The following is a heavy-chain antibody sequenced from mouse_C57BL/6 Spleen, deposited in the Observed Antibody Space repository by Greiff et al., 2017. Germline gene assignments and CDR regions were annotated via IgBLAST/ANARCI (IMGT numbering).Heavy chain of an antibody. D-gene: IGHD2-5*01. CDR3: TGSYSNSDYAMDY. J-gene: IGHJ4*01. CDR2: IRLKSDNYAT. V-gene: IGHV6-3*01. CDR1: GFTFSNYW. Sequence: EVKLMESGGGLVQPGGSMKLSCVASGFTFSNYWMNWVRQSTEKGLEWVAQIRLKSDNYATHYAESVKGRFTISRDDSKSSVYLQMNNLRAEDTGIYYCTGSYSNSDYAMDYWGQGTSVTVSS.